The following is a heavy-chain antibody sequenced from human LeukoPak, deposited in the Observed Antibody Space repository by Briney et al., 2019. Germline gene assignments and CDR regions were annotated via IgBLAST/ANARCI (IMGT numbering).Heavy chain of an antibody. J-gene: IGHJ4*02. Sequence: SETLSLTCTVSGGSISSYYWSWIRQPPGKGLEWIGYIYYSGSTNYNPSLKSRVTISVDTSKNQFSLKLSSVTAADTAVYYCARDRDSGSYAIDYWGQGTLVTVSS. CDR3: ARDRDSGSYAIDY. CDR2: IYYSGST. CDR1: GGSISSYY. D-gene: IGHD1-26*01. V-gene: IGHV4-59*12.